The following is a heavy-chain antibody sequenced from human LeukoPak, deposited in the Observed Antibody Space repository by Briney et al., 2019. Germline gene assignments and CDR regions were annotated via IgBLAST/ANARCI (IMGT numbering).Heavy chain of an antibody. CDR3: ATAYGSGSYYGDY. Sequence: ASVKVSCKASGYTFTSHGISWVRQAPGQGLEWMGWISTYNGNTNYAQKLQGRVTMTTDTSTSTAYMELRSLRSEDTAVYYCATAYGSGSYYGDYWGQGTLVTVSS. V-gene: IGHV1-18*01. D-gene: IGHD3-10*01. CDR1: GYTFTSHG. CDR2: ISTYNGNT. J-gene: IGHJ4*02.